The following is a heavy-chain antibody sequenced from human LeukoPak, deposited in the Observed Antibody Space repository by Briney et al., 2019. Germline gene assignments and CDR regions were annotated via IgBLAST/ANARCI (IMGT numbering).Heavy chain of an antibody. CDR1: GFPFSSYG. V-gene: IGHV3-21*01. Sequence: GGSLRLSCAASGFPFSSYGMHWVRQAPGKGLEWVSSISSSSSYEYYADSVQGRFTISRDNAESLLYLQMSSLRAEDTAVYYCARLGSGYSGCDSWGQGTLVTVSS. J-gene: IGHJ4*02. CDR3: ARLGSGYSGCDS. D-gene: IGHD5-12*01. CDR2: ISSSSSYE.